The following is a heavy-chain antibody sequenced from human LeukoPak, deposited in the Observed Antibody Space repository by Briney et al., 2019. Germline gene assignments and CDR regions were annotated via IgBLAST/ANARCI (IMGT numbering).Heavy chain of an antibody. CDR2: ISSSSNYI. D-gene: IGHD5-24*01. CDR3: AKTPHWVGDGYNWGTIKLYYFDY. Sequence: GGSLRLSCAASGFSFSSYSMKWVRQAPGKGLEWVSSISSSSNYIYYADSVKGRFTISRDNAKNSLYLQMNSLRAEDTAVYYCAKTPHWVGDGYNWGTIKLYYFDYWGQGTLVTVSS. CDR1: GFSFSSYS. V-gene: IGHV3-21*04. J-gene: IGHJ4*02.